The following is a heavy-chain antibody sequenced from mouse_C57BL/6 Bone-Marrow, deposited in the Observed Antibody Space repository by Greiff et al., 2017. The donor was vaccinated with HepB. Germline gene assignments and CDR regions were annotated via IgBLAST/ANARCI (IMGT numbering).Heavy chain of an antibody. V-gene: IGHV7-1*01. Sequence: EVKVVESGGGLVQSGRSLRLSCATSGFTFSDFYMEWVRQAPGKGLEWIASSRNKANDYTTEYSASVKGRFIVSRDTSQSILYLQMNALRAEDTAIYYCARDAQYYYAMDYWGQGTSVTVSS. CDR2: SRNKANDYTT. CDR3: ARDAQYYYAMDY. D-gene: IGHD5-1*01. CDR1: GFTFSDFY. J-gene: IGHJ4*01.